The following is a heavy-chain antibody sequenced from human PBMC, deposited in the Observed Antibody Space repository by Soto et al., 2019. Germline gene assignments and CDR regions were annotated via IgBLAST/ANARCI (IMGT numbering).Heavy chain of an antibody. CDR1: GGTFSRYA. V-gene: IGHV1-69*01. CDR2: IIPIFGTA. Sequence: QGHLVQSGAEVKKPGSSVKVSCKASGGTFSRYAISWVRQAPGQGLECIGWIIPIFGTATYAQKFQGRVTITADEATRTAYMEMSSLRSEDTAVYYCARGPWGIFGVVGAYGMDVWGQGTTVTVSS. J-gene: IGHJ6*02. CDR3: ARGPWGIFGVVGAYGMDV. D-gene: IGHD3-3*01.